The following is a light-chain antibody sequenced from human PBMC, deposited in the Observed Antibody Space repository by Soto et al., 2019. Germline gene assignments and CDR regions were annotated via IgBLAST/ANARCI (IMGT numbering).Light chain of an antibody. CDR1: SSDIRACNY. J-gene: IGLJ6*01. Sequence: QSLLTQPASVSGSPGESITISCTGSSSDIRACNYLSWFQQYPGKSPKLIISEVSNRPSGVCNRFSGSKSGTAASLTISGLKTEYEADYFLSSFTIXRPNVLGCGA. V-gene: IGLV2-14*01. CDR2: EVS. CDR3: SSFTIXRPNV.